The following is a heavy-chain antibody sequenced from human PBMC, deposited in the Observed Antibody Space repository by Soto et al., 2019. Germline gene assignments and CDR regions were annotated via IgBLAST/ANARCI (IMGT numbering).Heavy chain of an antibody. CDR3: ARASTTVTTLDY. CDR1: GGSISSGGYS. Sequence: SETLSLTCAFSGGSISSGGYSWSWIRQPPGKGLEWIGYIYHSGSTYYNPSLKSRVTISVDRSKSQFSLKLSSVTAADTAVYYCARASTTVTTLDYWGQGTLVTVSS. D-gene: IGHD4-17*01. CDR2: IYHSGST. V-gene: IGHV4-30-2*01. J-gene: IGHJ4*02.